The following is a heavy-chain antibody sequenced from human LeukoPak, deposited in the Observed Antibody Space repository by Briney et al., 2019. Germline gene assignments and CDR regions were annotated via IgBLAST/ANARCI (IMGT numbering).Heavy chain of an antibody. J-gene: IGHJ6*02. D-gene: IGHD2-2*01. CDR2: IIPILGIA. V-gene: IGHV1-69*02. CDR3: ARSLGGVPAASSGYYYGMDV. Sequence: SVKVSCKASGGTFSSYTISWVRQAPGQGREWMGRIIPILGIANYAQKFQGRVTITADKSTSTAYMELSSLRSEDTAVYYCARSLGGVPAASSGYYYGMDVWGQGTTVTVSS. CDR1: GGTFSSYT.